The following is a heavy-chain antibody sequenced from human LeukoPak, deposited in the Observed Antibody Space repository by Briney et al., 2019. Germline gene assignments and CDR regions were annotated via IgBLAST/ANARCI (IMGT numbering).Heavy chain of an antibody. Sequence: ASVKVSCKASGYTFTSYYMHWVRQAPGQGLEWMGIINLSGGSTSYAQKFQGRVTMTRDTSTSTVYMELSSLRSEDTAVYYCTRTLDCCAFDYWGQGTLVTVSS. CDR2: INLSGGST. CDR3: TRTLDCCAFDY. V-gene: IGHV1-46*01. D-gene: IGHD2-21*02. J-gene: IGHJ4*02. CDR1: GYTFTSYY.